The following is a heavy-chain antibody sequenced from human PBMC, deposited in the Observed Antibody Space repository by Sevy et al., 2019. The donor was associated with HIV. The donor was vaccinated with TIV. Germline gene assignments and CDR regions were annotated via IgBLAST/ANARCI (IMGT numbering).Heavy chain of an antibody. D-gene: IGHD2-15*01. V-gene: IGHV4-39*01. Sequence: SETLSLTCTVSGGSISSSTYYWGWIRQPPGKGLEWIGSLYYSGSTYYNPSLKSRVTISVDTSKNQFSLKLSSVTAADTAVYYCARHSPHRGVVVVAAPMDVWGQGTTVTVSS. CDR3: ARHSPHRGVVVVAAPMDV. CDR2: LYYSGST. CDR1: GGSISSSTYY. J-gene: IGHJ6*02.